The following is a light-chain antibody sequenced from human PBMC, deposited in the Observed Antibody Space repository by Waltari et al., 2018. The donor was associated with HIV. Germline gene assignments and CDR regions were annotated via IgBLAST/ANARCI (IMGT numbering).Light chain of an antibody. Sequence: QFALTQPASVSGSPGQSITVSCTGTNSDIGYYTYVSWYQQPPGKAPKLIIYEVSNRPSGVSNRFSGSKSGNTASLTISGLQAEDEADYFCSSLTNSATLSVLFGGGTKLTVL. V-gene: IGLV2-14*01. CDR3: SSLTNSATLSVL. J-gene: IGLJ3*02. CDR1: NSDIGYYTY. CDR2: EVS.